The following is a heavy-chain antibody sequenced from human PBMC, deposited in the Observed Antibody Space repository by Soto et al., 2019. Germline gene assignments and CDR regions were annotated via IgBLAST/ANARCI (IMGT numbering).Heavy chain of an antibody. D-gene: IGHD6-19*01. CDR1: GFTFTSSA. Sequence: GASVKVSCKASGFTFTSSAVQWVRQARGQRLEWIGWIVVGSGNTNYAQKFQERVTIPRDMSTSTAYMELSSLRSEDTAVYFCAAETNTQPAVAGLLLCYGMDVWGQGTTVTVSS. V-gene: IGHV1-58*01. CDR2: IVVGSGNT. CDR3: AAETNTQPAVAGLLLCYGMDV. J-gene: IGHJ6*02.